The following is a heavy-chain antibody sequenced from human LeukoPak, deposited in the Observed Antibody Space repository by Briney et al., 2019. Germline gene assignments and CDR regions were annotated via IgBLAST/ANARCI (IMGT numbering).Heavy chain of an antibody. CDR1: GYTFTDYY. CDR3: ARGRLRGPDAFDI. Sequence: ASVKVSCKASGYTFTDYYMHWVRQAPGQGLEWMGWINPNSGGTNYAQNFQGRVTMTRDTSISTAYMELSRLRADDTAVYYCARGRLRGPDAFDIWGQGTMVTVSS. D-gene: IGHD3-10*01. V-gene: IGHV1-2*02. J-gene: IGHJ3*02. CDR2: INPNSGGT.